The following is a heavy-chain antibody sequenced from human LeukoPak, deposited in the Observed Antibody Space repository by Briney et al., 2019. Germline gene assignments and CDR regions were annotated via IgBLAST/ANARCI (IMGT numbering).Heavy chain of an antibody. CDR2: ISGSGGST. V-gene: IGHV3-23*01. Sequence: PGGSLRFSCAASGFTFSSYAMSWVRQAPGKGLEWVSAISGSGGSTYYADSVKGRFTISRDNSKNTLYLQMNSLRAEDTAVYYCAKDGLERYFDWLQYYYYGMDVWGQGTTVTVSS. CDR3: AKDGLERYFDWLQYYYYGMDV. J-gene: IGHJ6*02. CDR1: GFTFSSYA. D-gene: IGHD3-9*01.